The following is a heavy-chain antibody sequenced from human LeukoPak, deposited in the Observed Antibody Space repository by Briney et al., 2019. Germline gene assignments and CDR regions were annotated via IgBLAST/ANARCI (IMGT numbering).Heavy chain of an antibody. V-gene: IGHV3-23*01. D-gene: IGHD6-19*01. Sequence: GGSLRLSCAASGFTFSSYAMRWVRQAPGKGLEWVSAISGSGSSTYYADSVKGRFTISRDNSKNTLYLQMNSLRAEDTAVYYCARDWGSSGWYSWGQGTLVTVSS. CDR3: ARDWGSSGWYS. J-gene: IGHJ4*02. CDR2: ISGSGSST. CDR1: GFTFSSYA.